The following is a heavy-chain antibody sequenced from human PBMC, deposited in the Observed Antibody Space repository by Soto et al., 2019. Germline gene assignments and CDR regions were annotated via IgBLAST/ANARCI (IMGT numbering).Heavy chain of an antibody. D-gene: IGHD1-1*01. V-gene: IGHV1-69*01. CDR3: ARAPLQSAENLHENYFYD. J-gene: IGHJ4*02. CDR1: GGTFGNSG. Sequence: QVQLVQSGAEVKKPGSSLKVSCKASGGTFGNSGVSWVRQAPGQGPEWMGGIIPIFDTTNYAQNFQGRFTISAHHSTSYMELNSLRSEDTAVYYCARAPLQSAENLHENYFYDWGQGTQVTVSS. CDR2: IIPIFDTT.